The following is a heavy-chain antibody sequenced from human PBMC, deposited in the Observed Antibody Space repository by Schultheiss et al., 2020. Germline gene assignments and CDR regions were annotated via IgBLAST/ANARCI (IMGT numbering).Heavy chain of an antibody. V-gene: IGHV3-48*04. CDR3: ASDTLTYYYGSGSYPYWMDV. Sequence: GGSLRLSCAASGFTFSSYSMNWVRQAPGKGLEWVSYISSSSSTIYYADSVKGRFTISRDNAKNSLYLQTNSLRAEDTAVYYCASDTLTYYYGSGSYPYWMDVWGKGTTVNVYS. CDR1: GFTFSSYS. CDR2: ISSSSSTI. J-gene: IGHJ6*04. D-gene: IGHD3-10*01.